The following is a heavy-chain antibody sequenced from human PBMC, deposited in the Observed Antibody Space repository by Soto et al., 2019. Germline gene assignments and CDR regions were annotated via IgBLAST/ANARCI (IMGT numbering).Heavy chain of an antibody. D-gene: IGHD4-17*01. CDR2: IYYSGST. V-gene: IGHV4-61*01. Sequence: SETLSLTFTVSGGSVSSGSYFWSWTRQPPGKGLEWIGYIYYSGSTNYNPSLKSRVTISVDTSKNQFSLKLSSVTAADTAVYYCANYPTTVTSDYWGQGTLVTVSS. CDR3: ANYPTTVTSDY. J-gene: IGHJ4*02. CDR1: GGSVSSGSYF.